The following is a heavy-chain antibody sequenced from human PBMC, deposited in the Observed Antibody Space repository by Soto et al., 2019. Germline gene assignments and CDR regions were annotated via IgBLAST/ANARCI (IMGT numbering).Heavy chain of an antibody. V-gene: IGHV3-49*04. CDR2: IRSKAYGGTT. D-gene: IGHD6-13*01. CDR3: TRDMYSSSCTGYYYFFCMDV. J-gene: IGHJ6*02. Sequence: GGSLRLSCTASGLTIGDYAMSWVSQAPGKGLEWVGFIRSKAYGGTTVYAASVKGRFTISIYYSKSIAYLQMKSLKTDDSAVYCCTRDMYSSSCTGYYYFFCMDVWSQGTTVTVSS. CDR1: GLTIGDYA.